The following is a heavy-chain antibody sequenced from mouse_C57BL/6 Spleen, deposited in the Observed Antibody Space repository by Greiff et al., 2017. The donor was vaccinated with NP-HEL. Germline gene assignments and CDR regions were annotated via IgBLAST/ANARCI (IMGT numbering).Heavy chain of an antibody. V-gene: IGHV1-15*01. D-gene: IGHD2-1*01. CDR1: GYTFTDYE. Sequence: QVQLKQSGAELVRPGASVTLSCKASGYTFTDYEMHWVKQTPVHGLEWIGAIDPETGGTAYNQKFKGKAILTADKSSSTAYMELRSLTSEDSAVYYCTSYGNYGYAMDYWGQGTSVTVSS. CDR2: IDPETGGT. J-gene: IGHJ4*01. CDR3: TSYGNYGYAMDY.